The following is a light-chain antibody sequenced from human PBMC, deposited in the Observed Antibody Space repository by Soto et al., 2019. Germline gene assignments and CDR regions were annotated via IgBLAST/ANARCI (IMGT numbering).Light chain of an antibody. Sequence: EIVLTQSPATLSLSPGERATLSCRASQSVSSYLAWYQQKPGQAPRVLIYRASNRATGIPARFSGSVSGTDFTLTISSLEPEDFAVYYCQHRGKWHRTFAQGTKLEIK. CDR3: QHRGKWHRT. CDR2: RAS. CDR1: QSVSSY. J-gene: IGKJ2*01. V-gene: IGKV3-11*01.